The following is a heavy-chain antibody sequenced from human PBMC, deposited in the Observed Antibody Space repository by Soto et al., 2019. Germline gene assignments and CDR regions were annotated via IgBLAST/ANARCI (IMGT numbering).Heavy chain of an antibody. CDR1: GWSFSGYY. J-gene: IGHJ6*02. CDR2: INHSGSN. V-gene: IGHV4-34*01. CDR3: ARAGRWFQRYYYYGMEV. D-gene: IGHD2-15*01. Sequence: QVQLQQWGAGLLKPSETLSLTCAVYGWSFSGYYWSWIRQPPRKGLECLGEINHSGSNNYNPSLKSRVTISIDTSTNQFSLQLSCVTAADTAGYYCARAGRWFQRYYYYGMEVWGQGTTVTVSS.